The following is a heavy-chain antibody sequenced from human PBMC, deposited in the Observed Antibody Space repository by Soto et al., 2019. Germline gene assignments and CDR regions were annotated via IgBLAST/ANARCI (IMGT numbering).Heavy chain of an antibody. CDR2: IYYSGST. D-gene: IGHD3-9*01. CDR3: AITYYDILTGYYTSGAFKI. V-gene: IGHV4-39*01. Sequence: QLQLQESGPGLVKPSETLSLTCTVSGGSISSSSYYWGWIRQPPGKGLEWIGSIYYSGSTYYNPSLKSRVTISVDTSKNQFSLKLSSVPAADTAVYYCAITYYDILTGYYTSGAFKIWGQGTMVTASS. J-gene: IGHJ3*02. CDR1: GGSISSSSYY.